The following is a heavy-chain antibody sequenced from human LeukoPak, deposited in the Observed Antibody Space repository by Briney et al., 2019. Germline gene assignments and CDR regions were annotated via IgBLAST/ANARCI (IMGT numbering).Heavy chain of an antibody. CDR2: IYYSGST. V-gene: IGHV4-39*01. CDR1: GGSISSSSYY. J-gene: IGHJ4*02. Sequence: SETLSLTCTVSGGSISSSSYYWGWIRQPPGKGLEWIGSIYYSGSTYYNPSLKSRFTISVDTSKNQFSLKLSSVTAADTAVYYCASPPYGDYGYFDYWGQGTLVTVSS. CDR3: ASPPYGDYGYFDY. D-gene: IGHD4-17*01.